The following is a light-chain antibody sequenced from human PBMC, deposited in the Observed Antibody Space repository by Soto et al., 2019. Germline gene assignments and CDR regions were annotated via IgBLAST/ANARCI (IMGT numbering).Light chain of an antibody. J-gene: IGKJ5*01. CDR3: QQLNTYPIT. CDR2: DAS. Sequence: IQMTPSPSSLSASVGDRVTITFQASQDISNYLNWYQQKPGKAPKLLIYDASDLETGVPSRFSGSGSGTDFTLTISSLQPEDFATYYCQQLNTYPITFGQGTRLEI. V-gene: IGKV1-33*01. CDR1: QDISNY.